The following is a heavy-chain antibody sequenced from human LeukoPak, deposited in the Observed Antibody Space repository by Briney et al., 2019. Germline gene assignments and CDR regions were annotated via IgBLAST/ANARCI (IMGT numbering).Heavy chain of an antibody. CDR3: ARYRYCGGDCYSGSFDY. D-gene: IGHD2-21*01. CDR2: ISSSSSYI. Sequence: KSGGSLRLSCAASGFTFSSYSMNWVRQAPGKGLEWVSSISSSSSYIYYADSVKGRFTISRDNAKSSLYLQMNSLRAEDTAVYYCARYRYCGGDCYSGSFDYWGQGTLVTVSS. V-gene: IGHV3-21*01. CDR1: GFTFSSYS. J-gene: IGHJ4*02.